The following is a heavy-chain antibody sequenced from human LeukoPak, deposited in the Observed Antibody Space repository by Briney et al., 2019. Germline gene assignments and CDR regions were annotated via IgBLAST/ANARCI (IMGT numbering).Heavy chain of an antibody. D-gene: IGHD3-22*01. CDR3: ARNINYYDSPDAFDI. CDR2: INSDGSST. CDR1: GFTFSSYE. J-gene: IGHJ3*02. Sequence: GGSLRLSCAASGFTFSSYEMNWVRQAPGRGLVWVSRINSDGSSTSYADSVKGRFTISRDNAKNTLYLQMNSLRAEDTAVYYCARNINYYDSPDAFDIWGQGTMVTVSS. V-gene: IGHV3-74*01.